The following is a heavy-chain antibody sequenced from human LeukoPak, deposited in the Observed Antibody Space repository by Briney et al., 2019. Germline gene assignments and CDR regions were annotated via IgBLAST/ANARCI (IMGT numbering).Heavy chain of an antibody. J-gene: IGHJ5*02. CDR1: GFTFSNAW. CDR3: TTDPVLRFLEWLKGGNWFDP. V-gene: IGHV3-15*01. CDR2: IKSKTDGGTT. Sequence: GGSLRLSCAASGFTFSNAWMSWVRQAPGKGLEWVGCIKSKTDGGTTDYAAPVKGRFTISRDDSKNTLYLQMNSLKTEDTAVYYCTTDPVLRFLEWLKGGNWFDPWGQGTLVTVSS. D-gene: IGHD3-3*01.